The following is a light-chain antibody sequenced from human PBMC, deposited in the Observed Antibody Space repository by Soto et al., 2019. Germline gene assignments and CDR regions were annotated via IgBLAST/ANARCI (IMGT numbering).Light chain of an antibody. CDR1: QSVLNTSKNQSS. CDR2: WAS. V-gene: IGKV4-1*01. J-gene: IGKJ1*01. Sequence: DVVMTQSPDSLAVSLGERATINCKSSQSVLNTSKNQSSLAWYQHKPGQPPKLLIYWASTRKSGVPDRFSGSGSGIDFTLTISSRQAEDVAVYFCQQYFNTPLTFGQGTKVEVK. CDR3: QQYFNTPLT.